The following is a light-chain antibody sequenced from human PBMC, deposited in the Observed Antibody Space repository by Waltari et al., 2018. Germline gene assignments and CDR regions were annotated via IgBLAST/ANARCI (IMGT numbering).Light chain of an antibody. V-gene: IGLV4-69*01. J-gene: IGLJ3*02. CDR2: INRDGSH. CDR3: QTWGAGIRV. CDR1: SGHSTYA. Sequence: QLVLTQSPSASASLGASVKLTCTLSSGHSTYAIAWHQQQPENGPRYLMKINRDGSHIKGDGIPDRFSGSRSGAELYLTISSLQSEDEADYYCQTWGAGIRVFGGGTKLTVL.